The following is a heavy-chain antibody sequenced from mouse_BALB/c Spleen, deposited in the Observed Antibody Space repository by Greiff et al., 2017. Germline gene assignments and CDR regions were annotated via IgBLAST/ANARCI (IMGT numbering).Heavy chain of an antibody. V-gene: IGHV3-2*02. CDR3: ARSGLYYGSWFAY. CDR2: ISYSGST. Sequence: DVQLQESGPGLVKPSQSLSLTCTVTGYSITSDYAWNWIRQFPGNKLEWMGYISYSGSTSYNPSLKSRISITRDTSKNQFFLQLNSVTTEDTATYYCARSGLYYGSWFAYWGQGTLVTVSA. CDR1: GYSITSDYA. J-gene: IGHJ3*01. D-gene: IGHD2-2*01.